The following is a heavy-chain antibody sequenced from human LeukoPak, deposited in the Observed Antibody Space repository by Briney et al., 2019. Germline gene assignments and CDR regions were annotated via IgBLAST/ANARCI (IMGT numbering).Heavy chain of an antibody. J-gene: IGHJ6*04. CDR2: IIPIFGTA. CDR1: GGTFSSYA. CDR3: ARDPGLFGFLGWSLLGRAV. Sequence: VASVKVSCKASGGTFSSYAISWVRQAPGQGLEWMGGIIPIFGTANYAQKFQGRVTITADESTSTAYMELSSLRSEDTAVYYCARDPGLFGFLGWSLLGRAVWAKGPRVTVSS. V-gene: IGHV1-69*13. D-gene: IGHD3-3*02.